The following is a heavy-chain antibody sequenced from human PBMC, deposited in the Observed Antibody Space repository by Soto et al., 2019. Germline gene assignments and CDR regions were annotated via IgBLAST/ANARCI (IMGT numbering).Heavy chain of an antibody. V-gene: IGHV4-39*01. CDR2: IYYSGST. Sequence: PSETLSLTCTVSGGSISSSSYYWGWNRQPPGKGLEWIGSIYYSGSTYYNPSLKSRVTISVDTSKNQFSLKLSSVTAADTAVYYCAKLIAVAGLYGMDVWGQGTTVTVSS. J-gene: IGHJ6*02. CDR3: AKLIAVAGLYGMDV. CDR1: GGSISSSSYY. D-gene: IGHD6-19*01.